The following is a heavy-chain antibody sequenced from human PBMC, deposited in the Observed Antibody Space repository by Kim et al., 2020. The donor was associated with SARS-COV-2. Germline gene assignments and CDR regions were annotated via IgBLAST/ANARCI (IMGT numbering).Heavy chain of an antibody. CDR1: GFTFSSYA. J-gene: IGHJ4*02. CDR3: AKEGYSYGKVDTAMVDFDY. Sequence: GGSLRLSCAASGFTFSSYAMSWVRQAPGKGLEWVSAISGSGGSTYYADSVKGRFTISRDNSKNTLYLQMNSLRAEDTAVYYCAKEGYSYGKVDTAMVDFDYWGQGTLVTVSS. V-gene: IGHV3-23*01. CDR2: ISGSGGST. D-gene: IGHD5-18*01.